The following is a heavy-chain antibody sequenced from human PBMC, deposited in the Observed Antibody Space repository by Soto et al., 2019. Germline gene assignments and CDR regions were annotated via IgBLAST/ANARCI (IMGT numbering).Heavy chain of an antibody. CDR1: GGTFGTYI. CDR2: IIPIFGTT. V-gene: IGHV1-69*01. CDR3: TVRSMGDVDS. D-gene: IGHD1-26*01. Sequence: QVHLVQSGAEVKKPGSSVKVSCTASGGTFGTYIISWVRQGPGQGLEWMGGIIPIFGTTTYAQKFQGRVTIPADESSGPAYMDFSSMRSGDTALYYCTVRSMGDVDSWGQGTLVAVSS. J-gene: IGHJ4*02.